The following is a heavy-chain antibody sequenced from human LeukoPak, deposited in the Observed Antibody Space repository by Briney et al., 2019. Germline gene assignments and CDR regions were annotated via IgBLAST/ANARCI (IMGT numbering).Heavy chain of an antibody. CDR1: GYSISSDYH. CDR3: ARDRSYYTFDY. V-gene: IGHV4-38-2*02. Sequence: SETLSLTCAVSGYSISSDYHWGWIRQPPGKGLEWIGAMHHSGSTYYNPSLKSRVTISVDTSKNQVSLKLNSVTAADTAVYYCARDRSYYTFDYWGQGTLVIVSA. D-gene: IGHD3-10*01. J-gene: IGHJ4*02. CDR2: MHHSGST.